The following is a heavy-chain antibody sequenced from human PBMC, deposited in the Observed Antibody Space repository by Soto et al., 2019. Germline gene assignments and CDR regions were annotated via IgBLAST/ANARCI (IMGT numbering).Heavy chain of an antibody. CDR1: GYTFTGYY. CDR2: INPNSGGT. V-gene: IGHV1-2*02. CDR3: AREYSSSSAQDY. D-gene: IGHD6-6*01. Sequence: ASVKDSCKASGYTFTGYYMHWVRQAPGQGLEWMGWINPNSGGTNYAQKFQGRVTMTRDTSISTAYMELSRLRSDDTAVYYCAREYSSSSAQDYWGQGTLVTVSS. J-gene: IGHJ4*02.